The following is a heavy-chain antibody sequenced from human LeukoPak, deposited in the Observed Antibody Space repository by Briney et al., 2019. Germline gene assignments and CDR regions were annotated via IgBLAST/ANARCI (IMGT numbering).Heavy chain of an antibody. D-gene: IGHD3-22*01. V-gene: IGHV4-39*01. CDR3: ARRRYYDSTGYLD. CDR2: IYYSGRA. Sequence: SETLSLTCSVSGGSISSSSYYWGWIRQPPGKGLEWIGEIYYSGRAYYNSSLKSRLTISVDTSWNQFSLTLVSVPAADTGVYYCARRRYYDSTGYLDWGQGTLVFVST. J-gene: IGHJ1*01. CDR1: GGSISSSSYY.